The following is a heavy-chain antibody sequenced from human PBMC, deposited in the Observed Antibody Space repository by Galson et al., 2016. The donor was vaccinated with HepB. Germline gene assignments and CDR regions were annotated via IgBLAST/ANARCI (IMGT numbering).Heavy chain of an antibody. CDR2: IFWDDDQ. V-gene: IGHV2-5*02. Sequence: PALVKPTQTLTLTCTFSGFSLSTNGVGVGWIRQPPGKALEWVALIFWDDDQRYSPSLKNRLTITKDTSKNQVVLTMTNMDPVDTATYYCAHRPPTAVGGTYCSDHWGQGTLVTVSS. CDR3: AHRPPTAVGGTYCSDH. CDR1: GFSLSTNGVG. D-gene: IGHD2-15*01. J-gene: IGHJ4*02.